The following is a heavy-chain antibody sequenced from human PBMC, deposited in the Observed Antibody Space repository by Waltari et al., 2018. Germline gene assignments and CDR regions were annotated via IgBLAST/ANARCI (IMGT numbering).Heavy chain of an antibody. CDR2: IYTSGYT. Sequence: QVQLQESGPGLVKPSQTLSLTCTVSGGSISSGSYYWSWIRQPAGKGLEWIGYIYTSGYTNYNPALTSRVTISVDTSKNQFSLKLSSVTAADTAVYYCARQQYYYDSSGYYAYYYYMDVWGKGTTVTVSS. J-gene: IGHJ6*03. D-gene: IGHD3-22*01. CDR3: ARQQYYYDSSGYYAYYYYMDV. V-gene: IGHV4-61*09. CDR1: GGSISSGSYY.